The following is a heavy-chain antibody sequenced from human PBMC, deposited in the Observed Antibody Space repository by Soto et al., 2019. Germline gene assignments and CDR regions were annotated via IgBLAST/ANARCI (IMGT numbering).Heavy chain of an antibody. J-gene: IGHJ4*02. V-gene: IGHV4-30-4*01. D-gene: IGHD3-10*01. Sequence: SETLSLTCTVSGGSISSGDYYWSWIRQPPGKGLEWIGYIYYSGSTYYNPSLKSRVTISVDTSKNQFSLKLSSVTAADTAVYYCASVGSGVLSGYYYFDYWGKGTLVTVPS. CDR3: ASVGSGVLSGYYYFDY. CDR2: IYYSGST. CDR1: GGSISSGDYY.